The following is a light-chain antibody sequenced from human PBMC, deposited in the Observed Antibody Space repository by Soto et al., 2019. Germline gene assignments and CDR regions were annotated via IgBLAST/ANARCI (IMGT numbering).Light chain of an antibody. V-gene: IGKV3-20*01. J-gene: IGKJ1*01. Sequence: EIVLTQSPGTLSLSPGERATLSCRASESVSSSYLAWYHQKPGQAPRLLIFGASSRATGTPDRFNGSGSVTDFTLTISLFETEDFSVYDCQQYGISPPWTFGHGTEVEIK. CDR2: GAS. CDR1: ESVSSSY. CDR3: QQYGISPPWT.